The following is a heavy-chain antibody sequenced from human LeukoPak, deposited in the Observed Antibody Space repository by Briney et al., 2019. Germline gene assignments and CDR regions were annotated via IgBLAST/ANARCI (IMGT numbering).Heavy chain of an antibody. CDR2: ISYDGSSK. V-gene: IGHV3-30*18. CDR1: GFSFSSYG. CDR3: AKLPGTGAFDI. D-gene: IGHD1-14*01. J-gene: IGHJ3*02. Sequence: GGSLRLSCVVSGFSFSSYGMHWVRQAPGKGLEWVAVISYDGSSKYYADSVKGRFTISRDNSKNTLYLQMNSLRAEDTAVYYCAKLPGTGAFDIWGQGTMVTVSS.